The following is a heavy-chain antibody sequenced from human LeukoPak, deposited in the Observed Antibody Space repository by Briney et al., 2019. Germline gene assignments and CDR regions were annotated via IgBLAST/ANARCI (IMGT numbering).Heavy chain of an antibody. CDR2: IYSSRSA. CDR3: ARVREGKNSAYHPSDY. Sequence: PSQTLSLTCTVSVGSTKSFYWTWVRRPPGRGLEWRVSIYSSRSATNYPSLKRRVTITVDTSKNKFSLKLSSVTAADTAVYYCARVREGKNSAYHPSDYWGTGTLVTVSS. D-gene: IGHD3-22*01. V-gene: IGHV4-59*01. CDR1: VGSTKSFY. J-gene: IGHJ4*02.